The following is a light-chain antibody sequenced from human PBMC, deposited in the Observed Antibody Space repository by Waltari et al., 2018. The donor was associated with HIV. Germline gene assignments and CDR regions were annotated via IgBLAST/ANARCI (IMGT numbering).Light chain of an antibody. CDR1: SSNIGSNS. Sequence: QSVLTQPPSASGTPGQRVTISCSGSSSNIGSNSVYWYQQLPGTTPKLLIYRNNQRPSGVPDRFSGSKSGTSASLAIIGLRSEDEADYYCAAWDDSLSGPNWVFGGGTKLTVL. V-gene: IGLV1-47*01. CDR3: AAWDDSLSGPNWV. J-gene: IGLJ3*02. CDR2: RNN.